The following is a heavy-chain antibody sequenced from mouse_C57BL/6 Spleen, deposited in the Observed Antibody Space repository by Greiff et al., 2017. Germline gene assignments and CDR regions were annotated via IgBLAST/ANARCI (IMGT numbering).Heavy chain of an antibody. CDR3: ARHYYDSSLYY. V-gene: IGHV1-80*01. D-gene: IGHD1-1*01. CDR1: GYAFSSYW. CDR2: IYPGDGDT. J-gene: IGHJ2*01. Sequence: VKLQESGAELVKPGASVKISCKASGYAFSSYWMNWVKQRPGKGLEWIGQIYPGDGDTNYNGKFKGKATLTADKSSSTAYMQHSSLTSEDSAVYFCARHYYDSSLYYWGQGTTLTVSS.